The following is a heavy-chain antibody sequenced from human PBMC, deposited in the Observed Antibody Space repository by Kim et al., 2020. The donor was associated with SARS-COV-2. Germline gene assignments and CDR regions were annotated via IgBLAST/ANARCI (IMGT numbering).Heavy chain of an antibody. D-gene: IGHD5-12*01. CDR2: T. Sequence: TYSADSVKGRFTISRDNSKNTLYLQMNSLRAEDTAVYYCAKGSSGYDSDYWGQGTLVTVSS. J-gene: IGHJ4*02. CDR3: AKGSSGYDSDY. V-gene: IGHV3-23*01.